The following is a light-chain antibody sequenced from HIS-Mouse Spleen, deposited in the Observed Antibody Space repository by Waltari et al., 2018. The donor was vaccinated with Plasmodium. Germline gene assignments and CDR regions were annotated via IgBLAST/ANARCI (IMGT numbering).Light chain of an antibody. Sequence: DIQMTQSPSSLSASVGDRVTITCQASQAISNYLNWYQQKPVNAPKRLIYDASNLETGVPSRFSGSGSGTDFTFTISSLQPEDIATYYCQQYDNLPLTFGGGTKVEIK. CDR2: DAS. V-gene: IGKV1-33*01. CDR1: QAISNY. J-gene: IGKJ4*01. CDR3: QQYDNLPLT.